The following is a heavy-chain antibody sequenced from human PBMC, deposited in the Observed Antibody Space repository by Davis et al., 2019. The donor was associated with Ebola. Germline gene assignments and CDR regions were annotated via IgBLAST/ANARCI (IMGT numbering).Heavy chain of an antibody. CDR2: ISGRGGST. CDR3: AKLPDYGDYLDH. V-gene: IGHV3-23*01. CDR1: GFTFSSYA. J-gene: IGHJ4*02. Sequence: GESLTISCAASGFTFSSYAMSWVRQAPGKGLEWVSAISGRGGSTYYADSVKRRFTISRDNSKNKLYLQVSSLRAEDTAVYYCAKLPDYGDYLDHWGQGTLVTVSS. D-gene: IGHD4-17*01.